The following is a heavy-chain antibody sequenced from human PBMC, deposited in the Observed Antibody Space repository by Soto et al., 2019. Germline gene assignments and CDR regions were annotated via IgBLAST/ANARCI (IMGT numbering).Heavy chain of an antibody. V-gene: IGHV4-30-4*01. CDR1: GGCMSSGDYD. CDR2: IYYSGST. Sequence: SETLALSCTLSGGCMSSGDYDWSWIRQPPGKGLEWIGYIYYSGSTYYNPSLKSRVTISVDTSKNQFSLKLSSVTAADTAVYYCARARGFDYYYYYGMDVWGHGTTVTVSS. D-gene: IGHD3-3*01. J-gene: IGHJ6*02. CDR3: ARARGFDYYYYYGMDV.